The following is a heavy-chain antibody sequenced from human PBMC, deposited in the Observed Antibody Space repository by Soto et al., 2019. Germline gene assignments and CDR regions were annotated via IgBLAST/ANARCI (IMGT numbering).Heavy chain of an antibody. CDR1: GFSFRNYG. Sequence: QEQLVESGGGVVQPGRSLRLSCAASGFSFRNYGIHWVRQAPGKGLDWVAVIWYDGSKRYYADSVRGRFTISRDNSGNTVHLQMDSLRADDTDVDYCASGWGSGVHHSCLEVWCQGTTVVVS. D-gene: IGHD6-19*01. CDR2: IWYDGSKR. V-gene: IGHV3-33*01. J-gene: IGHJ3*01. CDR3: ASGWGSGVHHSCLEV.